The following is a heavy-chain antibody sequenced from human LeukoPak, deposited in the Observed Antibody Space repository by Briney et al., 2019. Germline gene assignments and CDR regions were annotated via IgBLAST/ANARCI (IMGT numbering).Heavy chain of an antibody. V-gene: IGHV4-34*01. Sequence: PSETLSLTCAVCGVSFSGYYWSWIRQPPGKGLEWVGEINHSGSTNYNPSLKSRVTISVDTSKNQFSLKLSSVTAADTAVYYCARGRRWDIVVVPAAITVRNWFDPWGQGTLVTVSS. D-gene: IGHD2-2*01. CDR3: ARGRRWDIVVVPAAITVRNWFDP. CDR1: GVSFSGYY. CDR2: INHSGST. J-gene: IGHJ5*02.